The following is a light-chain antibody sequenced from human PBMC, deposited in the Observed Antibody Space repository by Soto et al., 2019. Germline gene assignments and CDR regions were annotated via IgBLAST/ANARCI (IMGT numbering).Light chain of an antibody. CDR1: QSVSSSY. CDR3: QQYSRSGWT. Sequence: EIVLTQSPGTLSLSPGERATLSCRASQSVSSSYLAWYQQKPGQAPRLLIYGASSRATGIPDRFSGSGSGTDFTLTISRMAPEDFAVYYCQQYSRSGWTFGQGTKVEIK. J-gene: IGKJ1*01. V-gene: IGKV3-20*01. CDR2: GAS.